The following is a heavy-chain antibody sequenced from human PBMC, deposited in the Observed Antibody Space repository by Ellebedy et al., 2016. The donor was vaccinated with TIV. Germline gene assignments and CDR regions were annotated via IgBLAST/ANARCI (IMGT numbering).Heavy chain of an antibody. CDR2: INSDGTSP. Sequence: GGSLRLXXAASGFTFSSYWMHWVRQVPGKGLVWVSRINSDGTSPSYADSVQGRFTISRDNAKNTLYLQMNSLRAEDSAVYYCARAVWNYYDSSGSGYWGQGTLVTVSS. CDR1: GFTFSSYW. CDR3: ARAVWNYYDSSGSGY. D-gene: IGHD3-22*01. V-gene: IGHV3-74*01. J-gene: IGHJ4*02.